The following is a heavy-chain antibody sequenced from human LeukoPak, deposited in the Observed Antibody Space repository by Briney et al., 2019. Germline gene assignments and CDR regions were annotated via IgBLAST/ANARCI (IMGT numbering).Heavy chain of an antibody. J-gene: IGHJ6*03. CDR1: GGTFSSYA. CDR2: IIPIFGTA. Sequence: SVKVSCKASGGTFSSYAISWVRQAPGQGLEWMGGIIPIFGTANYAQKFQGRVTITADKSTSTAYMELSSLRSEDTAVYYCARGSGVAAAGFAYPKANYYYYMDVWGKGTTVTISS. D-gene: IGHD6-13*01. CDR3: ARGSGVAAAGFAYPKANYYYYMDV. V-gene: IGHV1-69*06.